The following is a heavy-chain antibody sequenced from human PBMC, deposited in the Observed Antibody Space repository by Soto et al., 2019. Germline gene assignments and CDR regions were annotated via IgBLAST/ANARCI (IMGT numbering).Heavy chain of an antibody. V-gene: IGHV4-30-4*01. CDR1: GGSISSGDYY. Sequence: SETLSLTCTVSGGSISSGDYYWSWIRQPPGKGLEWIGYIYYSGSTYYNPSLKSRVTISVDTSKNQFSMKLSSVTAADTAVFFFAREVGQSYYYDSSGYYYFDYWGQGTLVTVSS. CDR2: IYYSGST. CDR3: AREVGQSYYYDSSGYYYFDY. D-gene: IGHD3-22*01. J-gene: IGHJ4*02.